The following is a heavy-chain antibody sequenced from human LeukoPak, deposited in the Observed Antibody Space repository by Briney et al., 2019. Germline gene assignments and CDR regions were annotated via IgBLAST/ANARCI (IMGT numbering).Heavy chain of an antibody. D-gene: IGHD3-22*01. CDR1: GFTFSFYW. CDR2: IKQYGCDK. Sequence: GGSVRLSCAASGFTFSFYWMSWVRQAPGKGLEWVANIKQYGCDKYYVDSVKGRFTISRDNSKNSLYLQMNSLRAEDTAVYFCARHSNKYDYDSSGHYRSFDYWGQGTLVSVSS. CDR3: ARHSNKYDYDSSGHYRSFDY. V-gene: IGHV3-7*01. J-gene: IGHJ4*02.